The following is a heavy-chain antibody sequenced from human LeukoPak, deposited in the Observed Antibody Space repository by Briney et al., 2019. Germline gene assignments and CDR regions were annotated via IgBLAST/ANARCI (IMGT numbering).Heavy chain of an antibody. CDR3: ARDVVEVDGGHLDY. V-gene: IGHV3-53*01. CDR2: IYSGGST. D-gene: IGHD2-15*01. Sequence: GGSLRPSCAASGFTVSSNYMSWVRQAPGKGLEWVSVIYSGGSTYYADSVKGRFTISRDNSKNTLYLQMNSLRAEDTAVYYCARDVVEVDGGHLDYWGQGTLVTVSS. CDR1: GFTVSSNY. J-gene: IGHJ4*02.